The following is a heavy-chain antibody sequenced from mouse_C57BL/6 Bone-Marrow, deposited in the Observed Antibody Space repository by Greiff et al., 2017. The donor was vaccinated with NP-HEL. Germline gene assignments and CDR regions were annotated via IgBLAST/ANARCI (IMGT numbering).Heavy chain of an antibody. D-gene: IGHD1-1*01. J-gene: IGHJ2*01. CDR3: ARDYYGNDY. CDR2: ISDGGSYT. Sequence: DVKLVESGGGLVKPGGSLKLSCAASGFTFSSYAMSWVRQTPEKRLEWVATISDGGSYTYYPDNVKGRFTISRDNAKNNLYLQMSHLKSEDTAMYYCARDYYGNDYWGQGTTRTVSS. CDR1: GFTFSSYA. V-gene: IGHV5-4*01.